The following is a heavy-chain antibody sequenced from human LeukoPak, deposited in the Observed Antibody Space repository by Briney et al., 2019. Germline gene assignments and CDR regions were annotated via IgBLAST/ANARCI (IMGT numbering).Heavy chain of an antibody. CDR1: GFTFSSYA. CDR2: ISSSSTYI. CDR3: ARGSGSYLPLDY. Sequence: NPGGSLRLSCAASGFTFSSYAMSWVRQAPGKGLEWVSSISSSSTYIYYADSVKGRFTISRDNAKNSLYLQMNSLRAEDTAIYYCARGSGSYLPLDYWGQGTLVTVSS. J-gene: IGHJ4*02. V-gene: IGHV3-21*01. D-gene: IGHD1-26*01.